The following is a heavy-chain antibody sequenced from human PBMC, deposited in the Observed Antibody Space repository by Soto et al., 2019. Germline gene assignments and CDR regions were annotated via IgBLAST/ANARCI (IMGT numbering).Heavy chain of an antibody. CDR1: GGSISSSSYY. J-gene: IGHJ4*02. CDR3: ATPGRNYYDSSGDPVRY. Sequence: PSETLSLTCTVSGGSISSSSYYWGWIRQPPGKGLEWIGSIYYSGSTYYNPSLKSRVTISVDTSKNQFSLKLSSVTAADTAVFYCATPGRNYYDSSGDPVRYWGQGTLVTVSS. D-gene: IGHD3-22*01. CDR2: IYYSGST. V-gene: IGHV4-39*01.